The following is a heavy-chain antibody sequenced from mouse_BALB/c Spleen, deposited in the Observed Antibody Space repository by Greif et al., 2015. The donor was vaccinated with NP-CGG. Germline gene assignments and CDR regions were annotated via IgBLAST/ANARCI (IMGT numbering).Heavy chain of an antibody. CDR2: IWAGGST. J-gene: IGHJ3*01. D-gene: IGHD1-1*01. Sequence: VKLVESGPGLVAPSQSLSITCTVSGFSLTSYGVHWVRQPPGKGLEWLGVIWAGGSTNYNSALMSRLSISKDNSKSQVFLKMNSLQTDDTAMYYCAIYGSSWFAYWGQGTLVTVSA. CDR1: GFSLTSYG. V-gene: IGHV2-9*02. CDR3: AIYGSSWFAY.